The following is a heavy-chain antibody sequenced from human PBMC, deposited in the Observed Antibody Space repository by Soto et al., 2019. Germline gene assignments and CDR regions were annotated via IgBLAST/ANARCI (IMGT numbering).Heavy chain of an antibody. Sequence: GGSLRLSCAASGFTFSSHAMGWLRQAPGTEPEWVAFVDGSGGDTSYADSVKGRFIVSRDNSDNSLFLHMNSLRAEDTGRYFCAKEIFAAAYAATSAFDLWGQGTLVTVSS. V-gene: IGHV3-23*01. CDR1: GFTFSSHA. J-gene: IGHJ4*02. CDR3: AKEIFAAAYAATSAFDL. CDR2: VDGSGGDT. D-gene: IGHD2-8*01.